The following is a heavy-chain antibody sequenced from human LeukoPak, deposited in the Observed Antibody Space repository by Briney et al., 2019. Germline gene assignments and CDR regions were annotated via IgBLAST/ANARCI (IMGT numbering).Heavy chain of an antibody. CDR2: IIPMQGTP. CDR1: GGTFSSYN. J-gene: IGHJ4*02. Sequence: GASVKVSCKASGGTFSSYNFIWVRQAPGQGLEWMGGIIPMQGTPNYAQKFQDRVTISADKSTTTVYMALSSLRYEDTAMYYCAREVPYDTSRYYQPFDYWGQGTLVTVSS. D-gene: IGHD3-22*01. CDR3: AREVPYDTSRYYQPFDY. V-gene: IGHV1-69*08.